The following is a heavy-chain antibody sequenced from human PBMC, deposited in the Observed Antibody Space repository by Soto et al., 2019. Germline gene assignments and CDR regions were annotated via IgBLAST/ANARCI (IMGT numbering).Heavy chain of an antibody. V-gene: IGHV4-31*03. D-gene: IGHD2-2*01. J-gene: IGHJ4*02. CDR1: GGSIGSGGYW. CDR3: ARGTLV. CDR2: VSYTGNT. Sequence: QVQLQESGPGLMQPSQTLSLTCTVSGGSIGSGGYWWSWIRQHPGRGLEWIGFVSYTGNTQYNPSLTSRANRSVDTSTKQFSLKLSSVTAADTAVYYCARGTLVWGQGTLVTVSS.